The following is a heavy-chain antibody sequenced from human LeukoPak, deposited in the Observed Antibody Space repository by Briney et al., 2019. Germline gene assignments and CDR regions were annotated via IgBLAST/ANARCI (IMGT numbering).Heavy chain of an antibody. J-gene: IGHJ4*02. CDR3: ARAPPPYYFDY. V-gene: IGHV4-30-4*02. CDR2: IYYSGST. Sequence: SETLSLTCTVSGGSISSGDYYWSWVRQPPGKGLEWIGYIYYSGSTYYNPSLKSRVTISVDTSKNQFSLKLSSVTAADTAVYYCARAPPPYYFDYWGQGTLVTVSS. CDR1: GGSISSGDYY.